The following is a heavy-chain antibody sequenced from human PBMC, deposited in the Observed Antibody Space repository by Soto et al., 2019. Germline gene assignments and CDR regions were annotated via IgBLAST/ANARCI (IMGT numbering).Heavy chain of an antibody. CDR1: GGSSSSSSYY. J-gene: IGHJ4*02. D-gene: IGHD6-19*01. V-gene: IGHV4-39*01. CDR2: IYYSGTT. CDR3: ARMHSSGWYYFDY. Sequence: QLQLQESGPGLVKPSETLSLTCTVSGGSSSSSSYYWGWIRQPPGKGLEWIGSIYYSGTTYNNPSLKSRVTISVDTSKNQFSLKLSSVTAADTAVYYCARMHSSGWYYFDYWGQGTLVTVSS.